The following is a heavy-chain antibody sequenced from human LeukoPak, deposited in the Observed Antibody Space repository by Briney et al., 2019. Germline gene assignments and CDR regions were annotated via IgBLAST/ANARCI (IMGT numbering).Heavy chain of an antibody. Sequence: ASVKVSCKASGYTFTDYYLHWVRQAPGQGLEWMGWINPNSGGANFALNFQGRVTMTRATSISTAYMELSRLTSDDTAVYYCARAVGSSWFDPWGQGTLVTVSS. J-gene: IGHJ5*02. CDR3: ARAVGSSWFDP. D-gene: IGHD6-13*01. V-gene: IGHV1-2*02. CDR1: GYTFTDYY. CDR2: INPNSGGA.